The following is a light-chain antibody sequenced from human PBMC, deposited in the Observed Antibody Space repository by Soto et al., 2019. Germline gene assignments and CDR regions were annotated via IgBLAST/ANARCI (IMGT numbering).Light chain of an antibody. Sequence: SYEVTQPPSVSVAAGQTARITCGGNNIGIYSVHWYQQRPGQAPVLVVYDGSDRPSGIPERFSGSNSGNTATLTIGRVEAADEADYYCQVWDNNGGHNYVFGTGTKVTVL. CDR2: DGS. J-gene: IGLJ1*01. CDR1: NIGIYS. V-gene: IGLV3-21*02. CDR3: QVWDNNGGHNYV.